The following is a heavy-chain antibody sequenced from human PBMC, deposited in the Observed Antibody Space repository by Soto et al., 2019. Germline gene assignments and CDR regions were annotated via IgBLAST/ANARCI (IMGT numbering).Heavy chain of an antibody. D-gene: IGHD3-10*01. J-gene: IGHJ5*02. Sequence: EVQLLESGGGLVQPGGSLRLSCAASGFTFSSYAMSWVRQAPGKGLEWVSAISGSGGSTYYADSVKGRFTISRDNSKNTLYLQMNSLRAEDTAVYYCAKVVWFGEYFTRPGVRGWFDPWGQGTPVTVSS. V-gene: IGHV3-23*01. CDR1: GFTFSSYA. CDR2: ISGSGGST. CDR3: AKVVWFGEYFTRPGVRGWFDP.